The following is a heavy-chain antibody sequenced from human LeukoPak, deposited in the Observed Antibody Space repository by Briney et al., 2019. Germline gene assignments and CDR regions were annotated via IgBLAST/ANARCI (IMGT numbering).Heavy chain of an antibody. Sequence: HTGGSLRLSCAASGFTFSSYAMSWVRQAPGKGLEWVSGISGSGANRYDADSVKGRVTISRDNSKNTLYLQMNSLRAEDTAVYYCAQEDFSGAYDHWGQGTLVTVSS. J-gene: IGHJ5*02. V-gene: IGHV3-23*01. CDR1: GFTFSSYA. CDR2: ISGSGANR. CDR3: AQEDFSGAYDH. D-gene: IGHD7-27*01.